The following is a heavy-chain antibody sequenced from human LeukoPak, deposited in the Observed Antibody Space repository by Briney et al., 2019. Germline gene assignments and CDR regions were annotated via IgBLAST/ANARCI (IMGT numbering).Heavy chain of an antibody. J-gene: IGHJ4*02. CDR3: AKLGGVGSSSWYVGFDY. V-gene: IGHV3-23*01. D-gene: IGHD6-13*01. CDR2: ISGSGGST. Sequence: GGSLRLSCAASGFTFSSYAMSWVRQAPGKGLEWVSAISGSGGSTYYADSVKGRLTTSRDNSKNTLYLQMNSLRAEEPGVSYCAKLGGVGSSSWYVGFDYSGQGTLVTVSS. CDR1: GFTFSSYA.